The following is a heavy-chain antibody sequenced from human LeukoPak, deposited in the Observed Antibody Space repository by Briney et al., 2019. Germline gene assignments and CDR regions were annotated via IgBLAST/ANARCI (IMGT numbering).Heavy chain of an antibody. Sequence: ASVKVSCKASGYTFTSYYMHWVRQAPGQGLEWMGIINPSGGSTSYAQKFQGRVTMTRDTSTSTVYMELSSLRSDDTAVYFCARDHCVSSGCYEDYYYGMDVWGRGTTVTVSS. D-gene: IGHD2-2*01. CDR1: GYTFTSYY. V-gene: IGHV1-46*01. CDR3: ARDHCVSSGCYEDYYYGMDV. J-gene: IGHJ6*02. CDR2: INPSGGST.